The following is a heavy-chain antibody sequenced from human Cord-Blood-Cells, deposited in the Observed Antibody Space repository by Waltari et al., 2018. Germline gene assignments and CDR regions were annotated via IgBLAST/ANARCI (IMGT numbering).Heavy chain of an antibody. V-gene: IGHV4-39*01. J-gene: IGHJ4*02. Sequence: LQLQESGPGLVKPSETLSLTCTVSGGSISSSSYYWGWIRQPPGKGLEWIGSIYYSGSTYYNPSLKSRVTISVDTSKNQISLKLSSVTAADTAVYYCARHVYDFWSGYYFDYWGQGTLVTVSS. D-gene: IGHD3-3*01. CDR2: IYYSGST. CDR1: GGSISSSSYY. CDR3: ARHVYDFWSGYYFDY.